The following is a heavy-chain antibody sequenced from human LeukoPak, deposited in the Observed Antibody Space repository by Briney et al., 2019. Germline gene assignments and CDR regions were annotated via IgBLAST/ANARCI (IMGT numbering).Heavy chain of an antibody. D-gene: IGHD2-15*01. CDR2: ISSRSSTI. V-gene: IGHV3-48*04. Sequence: GGGLRLSCADSGVTFSRYRMNWVREAPGKGVERGSYISSRSSTIYYAASVKAPFTISRATSKNSLYLQINSLRSEDTAVYYCAREPFLTPQNDAFDICGQGTMVTVSS. J-gene: IGHJ3*02. CDR1: GVTFSRYR. CDR3: AREPFLTPQNDAFDI.